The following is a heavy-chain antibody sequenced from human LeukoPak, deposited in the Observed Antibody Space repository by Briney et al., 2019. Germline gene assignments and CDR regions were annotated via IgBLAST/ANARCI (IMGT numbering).Heavy chain of an antibody. D-gene: IGHD6-6*01. Sequence: PGGSLRLSCAASGFTFSTYDISWVRQAPGKGLEWVSTISVSGASTYYADSVKGRFTISRENSKNTLYLQMNTLRAEDTATYYCAKGQERTRIAARPSALDFWGQGTLVTVSS. V-gene: IGHV3-23*01. CDR1: GFTFSTYD. J-gene: IGHJ4*02. CDR2: ISVSGAST. CDR3: AKGQERTRIAARPSALDF.